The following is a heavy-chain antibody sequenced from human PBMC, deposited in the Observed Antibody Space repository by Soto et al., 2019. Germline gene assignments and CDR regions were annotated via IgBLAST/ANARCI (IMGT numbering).Heavy chain of an antibody. Sequence: LRLSCTVSGFMFSSSAMNWVRQAPGKGLEWVSGISDGGRFTYYADSVKGRFTISRDDSKNTLFLQVNSLRAEDTAIYYCAKSGPTNFFDYWGHGTLVTVSS. CDR2: ISDGGRFT. D-gene: IGHD4-17*01. V-gene: IGHV3-23*01. CDR1: GFMFSSSA. CDR3: AKSGPTNFFDY. J-gene: IGHJ4*01.